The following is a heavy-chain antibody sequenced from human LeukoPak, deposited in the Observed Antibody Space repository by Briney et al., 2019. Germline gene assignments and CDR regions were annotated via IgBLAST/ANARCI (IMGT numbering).Heavy chain of an antibody. D-gene: IGHD5-18*01. CDR2: IYYSGST. CDR1: GGSISNYY. V-gene: IGHV4-59*01. J-gene: IGHJ4*02. Sequence: SETLSLTCTVSGGSISNYYWNWIRQPPGKGLEWIGSIYYSGSTNYNPSLKSRVTISVDTSKNQFSLKLSSVTAADTAVYYWARSLGQYTYGLLGYWGQGTLVTVSS. CDR3: ARSLGQYTYGLLGY.